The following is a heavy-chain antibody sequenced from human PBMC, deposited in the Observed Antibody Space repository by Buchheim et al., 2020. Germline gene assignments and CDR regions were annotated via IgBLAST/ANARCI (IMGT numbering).Heavy chain of an antibody. CDR2: ISSSSSYI. J-gene: IGHJ5*02. CDR3: ARGSIAARRSNWFDP. V-gene: IGHV3-21*01. D-gene: IGHD6-6*01. Sequence: EVQLVESGGGLVKPGGSLRLSCAASGFTFSSYSMNWVRQAPGKGLEWVSSISSSSSYIYYADSVKGRFTISRDNAKKSLYLQMNSLRAEDTAVYYCARGSIAARRSNWFDPWGQGTL. CDR1: GFTFSSYS.